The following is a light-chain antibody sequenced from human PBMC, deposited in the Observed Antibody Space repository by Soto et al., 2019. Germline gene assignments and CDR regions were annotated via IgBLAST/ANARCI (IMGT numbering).Light chain of an antibody. J-gene: IGKJ1*01. CDR3: QQYGSSPPT. CDR1: QSVFSS. Sequence: EIVMTQSPATLSVSPGERATLSCRASQSVFSSLAWYQQKPGQAPRLLINDASRRATGIPDRFSGSGSGTDFTLTISRLEPEDFAVYYCQQYGSSPPTFGQGTKVDI. V-gene: IGKV3-20*01. CDR2: DAS.